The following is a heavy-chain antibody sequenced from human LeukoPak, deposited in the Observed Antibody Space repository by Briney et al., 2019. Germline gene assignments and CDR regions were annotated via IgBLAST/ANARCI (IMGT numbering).Heavy chain of an antibody. CDR1: GDSVS. J-gene: IGHJ6*02. Sequence: SQTLSLTCALSGDSVSRNWIRQSPSRGLEWLGRTYYRSKWYNDYAVSVKSRITINPDTSKNQFSLQLNSVTPEDTAVYYCAREWGIAVAMGMDVWGQGTTVTVSS. CDR3: AREWGIAVAMGMDV. V-gene: IGHV6-1*01. D-gene: IGHD6-19*01. CDR2: TYYRSKWYN.